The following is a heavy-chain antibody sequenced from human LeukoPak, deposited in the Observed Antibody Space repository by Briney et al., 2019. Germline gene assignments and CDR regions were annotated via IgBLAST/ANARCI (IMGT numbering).Heavy chain of an antibody. CDR3: ARDLWLQFHHFVDV. CDR1: GFTFSSYS. J-gene: IGHJ6*04. Sequence: GGSLRLSCAVSGFTFSSYSMNWVRQAPGKGLEWVSFISTSSSYIYYAESVKGRFTISRDNAKNSLYLQMNSLRAEDTAVYYCARDLWLQFHHFVDVWGKGTTVTVSS. CDR2: ISTSSSYI. D-gene: IGHD5-24*01. V-gene: IGHV3-21*01.